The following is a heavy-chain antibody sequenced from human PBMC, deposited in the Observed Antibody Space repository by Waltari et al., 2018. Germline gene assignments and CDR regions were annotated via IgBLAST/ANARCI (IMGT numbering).Heavy chain of an antibody. CDR1: GGSFSGYY. J-gene: IGHJ4*02. Sequence: QVQLQQWGAGLLKPSETLSLTCAVYGGSFSGYYWSWIRQPPGKGLEWIGEINHSGSTNDNPSLNSRVTISVDTSKNQFSLKLSSVTAADTAVYYCARSVLWFGEYDYWGQGTLVTVSS. V-gene: IGHV4-34*01. CDR2: INHSGST. D-gene: IGHD3-10*01. CDR3: ARSVLWFGEYDY.